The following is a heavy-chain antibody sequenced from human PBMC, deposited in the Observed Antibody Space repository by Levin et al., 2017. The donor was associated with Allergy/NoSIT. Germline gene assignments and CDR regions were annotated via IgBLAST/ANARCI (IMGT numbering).Heavy chain of an antibody. D-gene: IGHD6-19*01. Sequence: GGSLRLSCAASGFTFNNYAMSWVRQAPGKGLEWVSAIINSGVGTYYADSVKGRFTISRDNSKNTMYLQMNSLRAEDTAVYFCAKDAIRGSDQPYYFDYWGQGTLVIASS. CDR1: GFTFNNYA. V-gene: IGHV3-23*01. CDR3: AKDAIRGSDQPYYFDY. CDR2: IINSGVGT. J-gene: IGHJ4*02.